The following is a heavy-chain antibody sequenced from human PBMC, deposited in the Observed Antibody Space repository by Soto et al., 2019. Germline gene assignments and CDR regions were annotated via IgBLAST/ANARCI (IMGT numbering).Heavy chain of an antibody. Sequence: QVQLVQSGAEVKKPGASVKVSCKASGYTFTSYGISWVRQAPGQGLEWMGWISAYNGNTNYAQKLQGRVTMTTDTSTSPAYMELRSLRSDDTAVYYCARDPFTVTTGVYYYYYGMDVWGQGTTVTVSS. CDR2: ISAYNGNT. CDR3: ARDPFTVTTGVYYYYYGMDV. D-gene: IGHD4-4*01. CDR1: GYTFTSYG. V-gene: IGHV1-18*01. J-gene: IGHJ6*02.